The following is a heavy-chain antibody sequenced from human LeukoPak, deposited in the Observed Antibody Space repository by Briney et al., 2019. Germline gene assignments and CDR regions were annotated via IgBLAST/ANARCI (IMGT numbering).Heavy chain of an antibody. CDR2: IHNSEST. Sequence: NPSETLSLTCTVSGGSISTSSYYWGWIRQPPGKGLEWIGNIHNSESTYYNPSLKSRVTVSVDTSKNQFSLKLSSVTAADTAVYYCARQVTFGYAFAYYFDYWGQGSLVTVSS. V-gene: IGHV4-39*01. J-gene: IGHJ4*02. CDR1: GGSISTSSYY. CDR3: ARQVTFGYAFAYYFDY. D-gene: IGHD5-18*01.